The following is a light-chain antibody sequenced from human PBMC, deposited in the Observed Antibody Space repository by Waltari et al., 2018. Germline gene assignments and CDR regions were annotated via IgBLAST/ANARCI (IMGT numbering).Light chain of an antibody. CDR3: QQYYTTPLT. Sequence: DIVMTQSPDSLAVSLGERATINCKSSQSVLYGPNNKNYLAWYQQQPGQPPKLLMYLASTRESGVSDRVSGSGSGTDFTLTISSLQAEDVAVYYCQQYYTTPLTFGGGTKVEIK. V-gene: IGKV4-1*01. CDR2: LAS. J-gene: IGKJ4*01. CDR1: QSVLYGPNNKNY.